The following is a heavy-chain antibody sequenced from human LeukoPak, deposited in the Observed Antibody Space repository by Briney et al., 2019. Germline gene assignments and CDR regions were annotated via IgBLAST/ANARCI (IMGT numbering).Heavy chain of an antibody. CDR1: GFTFRGYW. V-gene: IGHV3-7*05. Sequence: GGSLRLSCVGSGFTFRGYWMSWVRQPPGKGLEWVANINQDGSEKYYVDSLKGRFTISRDKAKNSLYLQMNSLRAEDTDVYYCARDIDGAMVRGVIVFWGQGTLVTVSS. J-gene: IGHJ4*02. D-gene: IGHD3-10*01. CDR2: INQDGSEK. CDR3: ARDIDGAMVRGVIVF.